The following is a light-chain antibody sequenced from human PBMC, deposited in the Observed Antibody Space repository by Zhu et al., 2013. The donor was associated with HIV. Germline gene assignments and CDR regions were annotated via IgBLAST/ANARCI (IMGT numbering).Light chain of an antibody. J-gene: IGKJ3*01. CDR1: QTVTSY. V-gene: IGKV3-11*01. Sequence: EIVLTQSPATLSLSPGDRATLSCRASQTVTSYLAWYQQKPGQAPRLLIYDASSRATGIPARFSGSGSGTDFTLTISSLQSEDFAVYYCQQRSNWLFTFGPGTKVDIK. CDR3: QQRSNWLFT. CDR2: DAS.